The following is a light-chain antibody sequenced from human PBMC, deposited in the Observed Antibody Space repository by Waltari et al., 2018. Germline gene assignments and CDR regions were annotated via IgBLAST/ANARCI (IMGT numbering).Light chain of an antibody. CDR1: ITDVGVECY. V-gene: IGLV2-11*01. CDR3: CSYAGAYTFV. CDR2: DVV. J-gene: IGLJ3*02. Sequence: QSALTQPHSVSASPGQSVTIPCFGSITDVGVECYFSWYQQLPGQAPKLILYDVVKRPSGVPSRFSGSKYGTTASLTISGLQTDDEATYYCCSYAGAYTFVFGGGTKLTVL.